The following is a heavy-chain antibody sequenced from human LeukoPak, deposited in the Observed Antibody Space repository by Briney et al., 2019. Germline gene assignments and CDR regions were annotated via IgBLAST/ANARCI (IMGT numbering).Heavy chain of an antibody. V-gene: IGHV4-59*12. CDR2: IYYSGST. CDR3: ARGRSLTPRYYYYIDV. CDR1: GVSISSYY. Sequence: SETLCLTCTVSGVSISSYYWSWIRQPPGKGLEWVGYIYYSGSTIYNPSLKSRVTISVDTSKHHFSLKLSSATVADTAVYYCARGRSLTPRYYYYIDVWGKGTTATVSS. J-gene: IGHJ6*03. D-gene: IGHD2-15*01.